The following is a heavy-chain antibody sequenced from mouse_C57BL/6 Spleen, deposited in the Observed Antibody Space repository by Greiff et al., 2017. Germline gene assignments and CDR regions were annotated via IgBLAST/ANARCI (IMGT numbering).Heavy chain of an antibody. Sequence: VQLQQSGAELVRPGASVKLSCTASGFNIKDDYMHWVKQRPEKGLEWIGWIDPVNGDTEYASKFQGTATITADTSTNTAYLQLSSLKSEDTAVYYCTTEGRPRVYFDYWGQGTTLTVSS. CDR1: GFNIKDDY. V-gene: IGHV14-4*01. CDR3: TTEGRPRVYFDY. CDR2: IDPVNGDT. J-gene: IGHJ2*01.